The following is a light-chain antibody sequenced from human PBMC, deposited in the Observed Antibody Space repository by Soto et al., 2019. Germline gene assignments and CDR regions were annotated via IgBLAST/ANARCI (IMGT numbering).Light chain of an antibody. J-gene: IGKJ4*01. CDR2: TTS. V-gene: IGKV1D-12*01. CDR1: QGINNC. CDR3: QQANSFPLT. Sequence: DTQMTQPPSSVSASVGARVTITCRASQGINNCLAWYQQKPGKAPKLLIYTTSSLQSGVPSRFSGSGSGTDFTLTISSLQPEDSATYYCQQANSFPLTFGGGTKVEIK.